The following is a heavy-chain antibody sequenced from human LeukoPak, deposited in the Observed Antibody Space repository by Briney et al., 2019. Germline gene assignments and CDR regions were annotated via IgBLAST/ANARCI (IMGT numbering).Heavy chain of an antibody. V-gene: IGHV4-59*06. CDR1: GGSISSSY. CDR2: IYYSGSS. CDR3: ARNRDGYNSFDY. D-gene: IGHD5-24*01. J-gene: IGHJ4*02. Sequence: PSETLSLTCTVSGGSISSSYWSWIRQHPGKGLEWIGYIYYSGSSYYNPSLRSRVTISVDTSKNHFSLKLSSVTAADTAVYYCARNRDGYNSFDYWGQGTLVTVSS.